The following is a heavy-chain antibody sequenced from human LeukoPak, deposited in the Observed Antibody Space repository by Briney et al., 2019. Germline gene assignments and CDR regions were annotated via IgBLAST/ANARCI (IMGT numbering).Heavy chain of an antibody. V-gene: IGHV3-48*04. D-gene: IGHD3-10*01. J-gene: IGHJ4*02. CDR3: ARDRGGSYPAIDY. CDR2: IGSSSITI. Sequence: GGSLRLSCAASGFTFSSYSLNWVRQAPGKGLEWVSFIGSSSITIYYADSVKGRFTISRDNAEKSLYLQMNSLRAEDTAVYYCARDRGGSYPAIDYWGQGTLVTVSS. CDR1: GFTFSSYS.